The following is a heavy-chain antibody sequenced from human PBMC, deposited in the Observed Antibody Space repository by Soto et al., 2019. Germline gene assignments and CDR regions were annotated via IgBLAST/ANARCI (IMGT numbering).Heavy chain of an antibody. CDR2: ISGSGVVT. J-gene: IGHJ4*02. D-gene: IGHD5-12*01. Sequence: EVQLLESGGGLVQPGGSVRLSCSASRFKFSSYAMSWVRQAPGKGLEWVSGISGSGVVTFYADSVKGRFTISRDNSKNTVYLQMNSLRAEDTAQYYCVKEWTPRRAFDFWGQGTLVTVSS. CDR3: VKEWTPRRAFDF. V-gene: IGHV3-23*01. CDR1: RFKFSSYA.